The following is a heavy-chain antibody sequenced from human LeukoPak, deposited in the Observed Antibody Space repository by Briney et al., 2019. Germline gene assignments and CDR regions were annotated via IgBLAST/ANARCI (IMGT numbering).Heavy chain of an antibody. D-gene: IGHD5-18*01. J-gene: IGHJ4*02. CDR3: ANRESGYSYGL. CDR2: INSDGSST. CDR1: GFTFTNYW. Sequence: GGSLRLSCAASGFTFTNYWMHWVRQAPGKGLVWVSRINSDGSSTSYADSVKGRFTISRDNAKNTLYLQMNSLRAEDTAVYYCANRESGYSYGLWGQGTLVTVSS. V-gene: IGHV3-74*01.